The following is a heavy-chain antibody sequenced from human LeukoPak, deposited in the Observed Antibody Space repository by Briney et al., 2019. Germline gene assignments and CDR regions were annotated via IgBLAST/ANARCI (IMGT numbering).Heavy chain of an antibody. CDR2: IQYDGSNK. Sequence: GGSLRLSCAASGFTFNTYGMHWVRQAPGKGLEWVAFIQYDGSNKYYADSVKGRFTISRDNSKNTLYLQMNSLRAEDTAVHYCAKVGGVAGTSSFFDYWGQGTLVTVSS. J-gene: IGHJ4*02. CDR1: GFTFNTYG. D-gene: IGHD2-2*01. CDR3: AKVGGVAGTSSFFDY. V-gene: IGHV3-30*02.